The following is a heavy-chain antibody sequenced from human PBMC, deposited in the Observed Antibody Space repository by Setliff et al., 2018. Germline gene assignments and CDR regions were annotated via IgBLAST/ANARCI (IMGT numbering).Heavy chain of an antibody. J-gene: IGHJ4*02. V-gene: IGHV4-59*01. CDR3: ARGGYNGYAVFDD. CDR2: IYYTGSP. D-gene: IGHD5-12*01. Sequence: SETLSLTCTVSGGSISGYYWSWIRQPPGKGLEWIGNIYYTGSPSYSPSLRSRGSISVDTSKNKFSLSLSSVTAADTAVYYCARGGYNGYAVFDDWGQGALVTVSS. CDR1: GGSISGYY.